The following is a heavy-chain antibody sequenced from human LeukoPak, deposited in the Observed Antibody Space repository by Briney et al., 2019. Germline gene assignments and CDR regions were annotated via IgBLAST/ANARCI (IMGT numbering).Heavy chain of an antibody. CDR3: ARNLIPEQLVLNF. CDR2: IYHSGST. CDR1: GGSISSSSYY. D-gene: IGHD6-13*01. V-gene: IGHV4-39*07. J-gene: IGHJ4*02. Sequence: PSETLSLTCTVSGGSISSSSYYWGWIRQPPGKGLEWIGSIYHSGSTCYNPSLKSRVTMSVDTSKNQFSLNLKSVTPEDTAVYYCARNLIPEQLVLNFWGQGTLVTVSS.